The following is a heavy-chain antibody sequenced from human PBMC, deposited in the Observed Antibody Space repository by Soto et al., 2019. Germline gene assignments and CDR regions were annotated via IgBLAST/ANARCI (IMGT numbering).Heavy chain of an antibody. CDR3: ARETSTMIVVVITPGAFDI. V-gene: IGHV4-39*02. CDR1: GGSISSSSYY. D-gene: IGHD3-22*01. CDR2: IYYSGST. Sequence: SETLSLTCTVSGGSISSSSYYWGWIRQPPGKGLEWIGSIYYSGSTYYNPSLKSRVTISVDTSKNQFSLKLSSVTAADTAVYYCARETSTMIVVVITPGAFDIWGQGTMVTVSS. J-gene: IGHJ3*02.